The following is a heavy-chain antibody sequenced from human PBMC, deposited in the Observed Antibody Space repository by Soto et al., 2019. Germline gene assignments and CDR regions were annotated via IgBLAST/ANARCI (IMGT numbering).Heavy chain of an antibody. CDR1: SGSIISSMW. Sequence: PSETLSLTCAVSSGSIISSMWWNWVRQPPGKGLEWIGEIYHTGSTNYNPSLKSRVTISVDKSKNQFSLKLSSVTAADTAVYYCARALLTDYGDYIDAFDIWGQGTMVTVSS. V-gene: IGHV4-4*02. J-gene: IGHJ3*02. D-gene: IGHD4-17*01. CDR3: ARALLTDYGDYIDAFDI. CDR2: IYHTGST.